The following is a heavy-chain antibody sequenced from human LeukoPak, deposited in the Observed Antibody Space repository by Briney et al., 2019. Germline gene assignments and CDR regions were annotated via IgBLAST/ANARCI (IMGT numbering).Heavy chain of an antibody. CDR1: GGSFSGYY. D-gene: IGHD4-17*01. CDR2: INHSGST. CDR3: ARGPDYGDLHWFDP. Sequence: ASETLSLICTVYGGSFSGYYWSWIRQPPGKGLEWIGEINHSGSTNYNPSLKSRVTISVDTSKNQFSLKLSSVTAADTAVYYCARGPDYGDLHWFDPWGRGTLVTVSS. V-gene: IGHV4-34*01. J-gene: IGHJ5*02.